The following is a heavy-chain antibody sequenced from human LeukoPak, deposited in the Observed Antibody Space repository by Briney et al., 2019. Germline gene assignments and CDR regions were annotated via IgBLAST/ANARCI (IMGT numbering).Heavy chain of an antibody. CDR3: AKDTGKTHIFGVVIDS. J-gene: IGHJ5*01. Sequence: GGSLRLSCAGSGFTFSSYAMSWVRQAPGKGLEWVSAISGSGGSTYYADSVKGRFTISRDNSKNTLYLQMNSLRAEDTAVYYCAKDTGKTHIFGVVIDSGGQGTLVTVSS. CDR2: ISGSGGST. CDR1: GFTFSSYA. V-gene: IGHV3-23*01. D-gene: IGHD3-3*01.